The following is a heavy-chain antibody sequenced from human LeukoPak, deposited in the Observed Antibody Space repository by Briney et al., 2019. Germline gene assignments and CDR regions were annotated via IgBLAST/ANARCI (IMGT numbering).Heavy chain of an antibody. CDR3: GRDGRDSTAYSLH. D-gene: IGHD2/OR15-2a*01. CDR1: GYTFTSYG. V-gene: IGHV1-18*01. Sequence: ASVKVSCKASGYTFTSYGISWVRQAPGQGPEWLGSISGYDGDTNYAQKFQGRVAMTTETSTSTAYMELTSLRSDDTAVYYCGRDGRDSTAYSLHWGQGTLVTVSS. CDR2: ISGYDGDT. J-gene: IGHJ4*02.